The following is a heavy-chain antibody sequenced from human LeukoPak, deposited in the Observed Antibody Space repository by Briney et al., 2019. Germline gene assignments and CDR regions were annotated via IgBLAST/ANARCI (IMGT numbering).Heavy chain of an antibody. CDR3: ARDSGYCSGGSSLYFDY. D-gene: IGHD2-15*01. CDR2: IIPIFGTA. Sequence: SVKVSCKASGGTFSSYAISWVRQAPGQGLEWMGGIIPIFGTANYAQKFQGRVTITADESTSTAYMELSSLRSEDTAVYYCARDSGYCSGGSSLYFDYWGQGTLVTVSS. CDR1: GGTFSSYA. V-gene: IGHV1-69*01. J-gene: IGHJ4*02.